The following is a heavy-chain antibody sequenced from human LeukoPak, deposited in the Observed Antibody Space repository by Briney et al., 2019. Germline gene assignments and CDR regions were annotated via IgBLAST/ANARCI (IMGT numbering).Heavy chain of an antibody. J-gene: IGHJ4*02. Sequence: GGSLRLSCAVSGFSFSNYAMSWVRQAPGKGLEWVSAISGSAGGTHYADSVKGRFTISRDSATDSVHLQMNSLRAEDTALYFCARDFGALVDASMGYVGRFDLWGQGTLVTVSS. CDR2: ISGSAGGT. CDR3: ARDFGALVDASMGYVGRFDL. D-gene: IGHD5-18*01. CDR1: GFSFSNYA. V-gene: IGHV3-23*01.